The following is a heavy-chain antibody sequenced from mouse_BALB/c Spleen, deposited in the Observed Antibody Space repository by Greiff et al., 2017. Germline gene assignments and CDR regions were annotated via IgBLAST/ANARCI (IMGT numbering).Heavy chain of an antibody. CDR3: ARGYYRYDLYYAMDY. CDR1: GYAFTNYL. V-gene: IGHV1-54*01. D-gene: IGHD2-14*01. CDR2: INPGSGGT. Sequence: VQLQQSGAELVRPGTSVKVSCKASGYAFTNYLIEWVKQRPGQGLEWIGVINPGSGGTNYNEKFKGKATLTADKSSSTAYMQLSSLTSDDSAVYFCARGYYRYDLYYAMDYWGQGTSVTVSS. J-gene: IGHJ4*01.